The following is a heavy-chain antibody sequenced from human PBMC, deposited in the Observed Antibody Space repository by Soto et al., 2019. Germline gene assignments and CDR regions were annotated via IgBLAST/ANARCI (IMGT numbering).Heavy chain of an antibody. V-gene: IGHV3-64*01. J-gene: IGHJ4*02. CDR1: GFTFSSYA. D-gene: IGHD2-15*01. CDR2: ISGNGGNT. Sequence: EVQLVESGGGLVQPGGSLRLSCAASGFTFSSYAMHWVRQAPGKGLEFVSAISGNGGNTHYANSVRGRFTISRANSKNTLYHQMGGLRADDMAVYYCARGRSNRGGYSPVFDSWGQGTLVTVSS. CDR3: ARGRSNRGGYSPVFDS.